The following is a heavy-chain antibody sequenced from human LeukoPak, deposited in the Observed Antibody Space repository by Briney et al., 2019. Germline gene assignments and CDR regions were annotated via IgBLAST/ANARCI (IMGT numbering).Heavy chain of an antibody. D-gene: IGHD1-1*01. J-gene: IGHJ4*02. V-gene: IGHV3-64D*06. CDR2: ISSNGGST. CDR3: VKGLRGYGCYFDY. Sequence: GGSLGLSCSASGFTFSSSAMHWVRQAPGKGLEYVSGISSNGGSTYYADSVKGRFTISRDNSQNTLYLQMSSLRTDDTAVYYCVKGLRGYGCYFDYWGQGTLVTVSS. CDR1: GFTFSSSA.